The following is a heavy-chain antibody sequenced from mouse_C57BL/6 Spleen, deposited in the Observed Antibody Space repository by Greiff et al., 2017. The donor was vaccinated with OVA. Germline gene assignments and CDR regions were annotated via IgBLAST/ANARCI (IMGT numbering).Heavy chain of an antibody. V-gene: IGHV1-69*01. Sequence: QVQLQQPGAELVMPGASVKLSCKASGYTFTSYWMHWVKQRPGQGLEWIGEIDPSDSYTNYNQKFKGKSTLTVDKSSSTAYMQLSSLTSEDSAVYYCASQNYYGSRYPFAYWGQGTLVTVSA. CDR1: GYTFTSYW. J-gene: IGHJ3*01. CDR2: IDPSDSYT. D-gene: IGHD1-1*01. CDR3: ASQNYYGSRYPFAY.